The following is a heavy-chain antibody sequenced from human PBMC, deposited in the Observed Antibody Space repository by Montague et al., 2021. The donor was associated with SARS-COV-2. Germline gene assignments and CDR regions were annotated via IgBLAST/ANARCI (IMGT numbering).Heavy chain of an antibody. CDR3: ARETMTADAFDI. CDR1: GASVGSSD. V-gene: IGHV4-59*02. D-gene: IGHD1-14*01. Sequence: SETLSLTCTVSGASVGSSDCGWIWQSPGQGLGRIGYFYSVGSTDSNPSRTRRATISRDTSKNQFSLKVRSVTAADTAVYYCARETMTADAFDIWGQGTMVTVSS. CDR2: FYSVGST. J-gene: IGHJ3*02.